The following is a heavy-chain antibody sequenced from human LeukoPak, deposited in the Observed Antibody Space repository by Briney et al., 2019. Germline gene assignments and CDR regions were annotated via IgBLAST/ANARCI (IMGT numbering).Heavy chain of an antibody. D-gene: IGHD1-26*01. Sequence: SVKVSCKASGGTFSSYAISWVRQAHGQGLEWMGGIIPIFGTANYAQKFQGRVTITADESTSTAYMELSSLRSEDTAVYYCARGGYSGSYYTFDYWGQGTLVTVSS. CDR3: ARGGYSGSYYTFDY. J-gene: IGHJ4*02. CDR1: GGTFSSYA. V-gene: IGHV1-69*01. CDR2: IIPIFGTA.